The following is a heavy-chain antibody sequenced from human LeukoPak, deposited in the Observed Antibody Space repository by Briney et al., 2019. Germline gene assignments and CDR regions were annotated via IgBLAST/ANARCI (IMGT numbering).Heavy chain of an antibody. Sequence: SETLSLTCAVYGGSFSGYYWSWIRQPPGKGLEWIGEINHSGSTNYNPSLKSRVTISVDTSKNQFSLKLSSVTAADTAVYYCARESRGIAVAGSLDWGQGTLVTVSS. CDR3: ARESRGIAVAGSLD. CDR2: INHSGST. V-gene: IGHV4-34*01. CDR1: GGSFSGYY. D-gene: IGHD6-19*01. J-gene: IGHJ4*02.